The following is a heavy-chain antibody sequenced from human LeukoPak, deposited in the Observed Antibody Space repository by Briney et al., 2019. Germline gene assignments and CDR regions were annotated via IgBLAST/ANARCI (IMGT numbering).Heavy chain of an antibody. J-gene: IGHJ3*02. D-gene: IGHD5-12*01. CDR3: ASPYSGYAGAAFDI. CDR2: ISYDGSNK. Sequence: GGSLRLSCAASGFTFSSYAMHWVRQAPGKGLEWVAVISYDGSNKYYADSVKGRFTISRDNSKNTLYLQMNSLRAEDTAVYYCASPYSGYAGAAFDIWGQGTMVTVSS. CDR1: GFTFSSYA. V-gene: IGHV3-30-3*01.